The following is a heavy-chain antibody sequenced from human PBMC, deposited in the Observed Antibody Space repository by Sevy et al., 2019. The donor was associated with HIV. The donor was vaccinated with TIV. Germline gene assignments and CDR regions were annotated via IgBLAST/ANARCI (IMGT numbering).Heavy chain of an antibody. CDR1: GFTFSSYG. CDR2: IRYDGSNK. Sequence: GGSLRLSCAASGFTFSSYGMHWVRLAPGKGLEWVAFIRYDGSNKDYADSVKGRFTISRDNSKYTLYLQMNSLRAEDTAVYYCTKDPRYSGYGGECIWGQGTLVTVSS. J-gene: IGHJ4*02. D-gene: IGHD5-12*01. CDR3: TKDPRYSGYGGECI. V-gene: IGHV3-30*02.